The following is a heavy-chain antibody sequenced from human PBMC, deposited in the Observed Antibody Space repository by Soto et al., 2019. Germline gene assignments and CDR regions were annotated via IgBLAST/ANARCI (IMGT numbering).Heavy chain of an antibody. J-gene: IGHJ6*01. V-gene: IGHV1-24*01. CDR3: ATFPSSYYGYYYLDV. CDR2: LDPEDGET. Sequence: SAESNWDVPRYGLAEISRCSPRQATGKGLEWMGGLDPEDGETIYAQKFQGRVTMTEDTSTDTAYMELSSLRSEDTAVYFCATFPSSYYGYYYLDVCGQAITVTVS. CDR1: RYGLAEIS. D-gene: IGHD3-10*01.